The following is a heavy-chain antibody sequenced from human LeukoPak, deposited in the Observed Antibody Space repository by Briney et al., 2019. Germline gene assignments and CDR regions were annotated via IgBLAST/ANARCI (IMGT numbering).Heavy chain of an antibody. J-gene: IGHJ4*02. Sequence: ASVKVSCKAFGYTFTGYYMHWVRQAPGQGLEWMGWINPNSGVTNYAQKFQGRVTMTRDTSISTAYMELTRLRSDDTVVYYCARDPRGSSGYYAYWGQGSLVTVSS. CDR3: ARDPRGSSGYYAY. D-gene: IGHD3-22*01. V-gene: IGHV1-2*02. CDR1: GYTFTGYY. CDR2: INPNSGVT.